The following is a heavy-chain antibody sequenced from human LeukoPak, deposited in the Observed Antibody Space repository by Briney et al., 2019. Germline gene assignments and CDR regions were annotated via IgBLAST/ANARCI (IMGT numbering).Heavy chain of an antibody. D-gene: IGHD4-17*01. J-gene: IGHJ6*03. CDR1: GFTLSTYW. V-gene: IGHV3-74*01. Sequence: GGSLRLSCETSGFTLSTYWIPWVRQAPGKGLVWVSIISSDGSVTRYTDSVKGRFTISRDNAKNTVDLQMNSLRVEDTAVYYCVRDVTRHMDVWGKGTAVTVSS. CDR3: VRDVTRHMDV. CDR2: ISSDGSVT.